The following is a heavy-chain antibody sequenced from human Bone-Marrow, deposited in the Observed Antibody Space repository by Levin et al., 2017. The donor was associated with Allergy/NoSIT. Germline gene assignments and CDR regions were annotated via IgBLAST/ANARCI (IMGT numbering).Heavy chain of an antibody. J-gene: IGHJ4*02. Sequence: GGSLRLSCVVSGFTFNTYGMHWVRQTPGKGLEWVAVIWYDGNQKYYGDSVKGRVAISRDDSKNTVYLQMNSLRVDDTAVYYCARGGYSGSYSGLDYWGQGARVIVSS. CDR1: GFTFNTYG. CDR3: ARGGYSGSYSGLDY. V-gene: IGHV3-33*01. D-gene: IGHD1-26*01. CDR2: IWYDGNQK.